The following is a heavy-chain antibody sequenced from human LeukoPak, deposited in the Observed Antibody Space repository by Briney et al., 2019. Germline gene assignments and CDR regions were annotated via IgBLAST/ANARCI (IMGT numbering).Heavy chain of an antibody. Sequence: YWIGWVRQMPGKGLEWIGYIYYSGSTYYNPSLKSRVTISVDTSKNQFSLKLSSVTAADTAVYYCARSPVTSREQQLVLGFFDYWGQGTLVTVSS. CDR2: IYYSGST. D-gene: IGHD6-13*01. CDR3: ARSPVTSREQQLVLGFFDY. J-gene: IGHJ4*02. V-gene: IGHV4-31*02. CDR1: Y.